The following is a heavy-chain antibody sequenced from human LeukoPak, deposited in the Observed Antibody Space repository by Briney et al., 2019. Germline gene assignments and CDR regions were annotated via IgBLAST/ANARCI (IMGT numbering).Heavy chain of an antibody. J-gene: IGHJ4*02. D-gene: IGHD2-2*01. V-gene: IGHV3-23*01. CDR3: ARQDIVVVPAAMGFYFDY. CDR1: GFTFSSYA. CDR2: ISGSGGST. Sequence: GGSLRLSCAASGFTFSSYAMSWVRQAPGKGLEWVSAISGSGGSTYYADSVKGRFTISRDNSKNTLYLQMNSLRAEDTAVYYCARQDIVVVPAAMGFYFDYWGQGTLVTVSS.